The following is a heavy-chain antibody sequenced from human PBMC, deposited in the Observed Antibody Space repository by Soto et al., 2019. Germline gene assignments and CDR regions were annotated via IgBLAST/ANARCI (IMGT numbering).Heavy chain of an antibody. CDR2: INTSGGST. J-gene: IGHJ3*02. D-gene: IGHD3-22*01. CDR1: GYTFTSYY. V-gene: IGHV1-46*01. CDR3: ARDLGGDSSGYYISRGAFDI. Sequence: ASVKVSCKASGYTFTSYYMHWVRQAPGQGLEWMGIINTSGGSTSYAQKFQGRVTMTRDTSTSTVYMELSSLRSEDTAVYYCARDLGGDSSGYYISRGAFDIWGQGTMVTVSS.